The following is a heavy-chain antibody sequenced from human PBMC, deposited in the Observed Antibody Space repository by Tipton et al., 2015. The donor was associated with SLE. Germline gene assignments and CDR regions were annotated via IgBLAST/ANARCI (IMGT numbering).Heavy chain of an antibody. CDR1: GGSISRYY. D-gene: IGHD3-10*01. CDR2: IYTSGST. CDR3: ARPQIKDGYYFDY. Sequence: TLSLTCTVSGGSISRYYGSWIRQPAGKGLEWIGRIYTSGSTYYNPSLKSRVTISVDTSKNQFSLKLSSVTAADTAVYYCARPQIKDGYYFDYWGQGTLVTVSS. J-gene: IGHJ4*02. V-gene: IGHV4-4*07.